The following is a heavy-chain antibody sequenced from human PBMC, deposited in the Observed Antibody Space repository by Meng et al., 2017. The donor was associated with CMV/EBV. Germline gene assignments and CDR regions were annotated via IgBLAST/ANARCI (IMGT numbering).Heavy chain of an antibody. CDR2: MNPNSGNT. Sequence: ASVKVSCKASGYTFTSYDINWVRQATGQGLEWMGWMNPNSGNTGYAQKFQGRVTITRNTSISTAYMELSSVTAADTAVYYCAREKPYYFDYWGQGTLVTVSS. J-gene: IGHJ4*02. V-gene: IGHV1-8*03. CDR3: AREKPYYFDY. CDR1: GYTFTSYD. D-gene: IGHD1-14*01.